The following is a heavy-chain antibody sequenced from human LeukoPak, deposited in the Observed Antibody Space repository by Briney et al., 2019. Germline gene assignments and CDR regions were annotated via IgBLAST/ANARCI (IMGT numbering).Heavy chain of an antibody. CDR2: IYYRGAT. CDR1: GYSISEGGYF. D-gene: IGHD3-22*01. J-gene: IGHJ4*02. CDR3: ARAHSSSGYNIFDY. V-gene: IGHV4-31*03. Sequence: PSETLSLTCTVSGYSISEGGYFSSWVRQHPGKGLEWLGYIYYRGATYYNASLKSRLSISVAASKNLFSLNLTSVTAADTALYYCARAHSSSGYNIFDYWGQGTLVTVSS.